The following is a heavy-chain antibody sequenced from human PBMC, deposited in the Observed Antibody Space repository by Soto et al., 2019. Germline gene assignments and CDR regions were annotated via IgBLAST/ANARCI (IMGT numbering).Heavy chain of an antibody. Sequence: PGGSLRLSCAASGFTVSSNYMSWVRQAPGKGLEWVSVIYSGGSTYYADSVKGRFTISRDNSKNTLYLQMNSLRAEDTAVYSCAGPDCSGGSCSVLWGQGTLVTVSS. V-gene: IGHV3-66*01. J-gene: IGHJ4*02. CDR3: AGPDCSGGSCSVL. CDR1: GFTVSSNY. CDR2: IYSGGST. D-gene: IGHD2-15*01.